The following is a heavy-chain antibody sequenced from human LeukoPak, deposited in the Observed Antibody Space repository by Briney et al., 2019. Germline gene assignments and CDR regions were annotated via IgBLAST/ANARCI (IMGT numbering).Heavy chain of an antibody. Sequence: ASLKVSCKASGYPFTNFAMHWVRQAPGQRIEWMGWINPGNSNTKYSQEFQGRVTFTRDTSASTAYLELSSLRSEDTAVYYCARDPKDDTSGYYYFDYWGQGTLVTVSS. D-gene: IGHD3-22*01. J-gene: IGHJ4*02. CDR1: GYPFTNFA. V-gene: IGHV1-3*03. CDR2: INPGNSNT. CDR3: ARDPKDDTSGYYYFDY.